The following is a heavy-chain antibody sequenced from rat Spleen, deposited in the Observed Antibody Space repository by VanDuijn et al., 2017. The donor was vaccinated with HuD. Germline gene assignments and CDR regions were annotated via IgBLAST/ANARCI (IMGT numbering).Heavy chain of an antibody. CDR2: ISYDGYTT. V-gene: IGHV5-29*01. Sequence: EVQLVESGGGLVQPGRSMKLSCAASGFTFSNHGMAWVRQAPTKGLEWVATISYDGYTTYSRDSVKGRLTITRDNAKSTLYLQMDSLRSEDTATYYCASWAWMPSTSYGYTYSHFEYWGQGVMVTVSS. CDR1: GFTFSNHG. J-gene: IGHJ2*01. CDR3: ASWAWMPSTSYGYTYSHFEY. D-gene: IGHD1-9*01.